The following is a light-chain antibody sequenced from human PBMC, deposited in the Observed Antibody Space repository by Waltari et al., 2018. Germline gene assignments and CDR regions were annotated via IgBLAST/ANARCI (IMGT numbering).Light chain of an antibody. CDR3: CSYAGSYTHVV. CDR2: DVT. V-gene: IGLV2-11*01. CDR1: SSDVGGYDY. Sequence: QSALTPPRSVSGSPGQSVTIPCTGTSSDVGGYDYVSWYQHHPGKAPKLMICDVTKRPSGVPDRFSGSKSGNTASLTISGLQAEDEADYYCCSYAGSYTHVVFGGGTKLTVL. J-gene: IGLJ2*01.